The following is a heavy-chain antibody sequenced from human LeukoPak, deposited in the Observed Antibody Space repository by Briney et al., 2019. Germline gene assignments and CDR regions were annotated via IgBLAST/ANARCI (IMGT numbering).Heavy chain of an antibody. CDR2: IGSSGTVT. Sequence: PGGSLRLSCAASGFTFRTYSMSWVRQAPGKGLEWISYIGSSGTVTHYADSVKGRFNISRDNANNSVILQMNSLRAEDTAVYYCAKDTGYSSGWYTSWGQGTLVTVSS. D-gene: IGHD6-19*01. CDR3: AKDTGYSSGWYTS. J-gene: IGHJ4*02. V-gene: IGHV3-48*01. CDR1: GFTFRTYS.